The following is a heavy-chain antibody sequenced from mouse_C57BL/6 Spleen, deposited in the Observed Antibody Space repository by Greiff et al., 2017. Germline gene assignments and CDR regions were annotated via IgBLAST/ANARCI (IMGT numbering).Heavy chain of an antibody. D-gene: IGHD1-1*01. Sequence: QVQLKQSGAELMKPGASVKLSCKATGYTFTGYWIEWVKQRPGHGLEWIGEILPGSGSTNYNEKFKGKATFTADTSSNTAYMQLSSLTTEDSAIYYCARPLYYYGSSYGFAYWGQGTLVTVSA. CDR2: ILPGSGST. J-gene: IGHJ3*01. CDR1: GYTFTGYW. CDR3: ARPLYYYGSSYGFAY. V-gene: IGHV1-9*01.